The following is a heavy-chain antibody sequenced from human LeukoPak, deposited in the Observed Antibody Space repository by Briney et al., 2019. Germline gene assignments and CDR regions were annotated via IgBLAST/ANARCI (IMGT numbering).Heavy chain of an antibody. D-gene: IGHD2-8*02. V-gene: IGHV3-23*01. J-gene: IGHJ4*02. CDR1: GFTFRSYA. Sequence: PGGSLRLSCGASGFTFRSYAMSWVRQAPGKGLEWVSVISGSGSSTYYADSVKGRFTISRDNAKSSLYLQMNSLRAEDTAVYYCARDLYCHHHVIDYWGQGTLVTVSS. CDR2: ISGSGSST. CDR3: ARDLYCHHHVIDY.